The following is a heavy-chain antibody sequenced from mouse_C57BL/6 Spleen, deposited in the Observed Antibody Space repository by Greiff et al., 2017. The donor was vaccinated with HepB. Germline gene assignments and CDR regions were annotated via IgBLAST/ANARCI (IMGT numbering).Heavy chain of an antibody. Sequence: QVQLQQSGAELMKPGASVKLSCKATGYTFTGYWIEWVKQRPGHGLEWIGEILPGSGSTNYNEKFKGKATFTADTSSNTAYMQLSSLTTEDSAIYYCARGDGSSSYWYFDVWGTGTTVTVSS. CDR1: GYTFTGYW. D-gene: IGHD1-1*01. V-gene: IGHV1-9*01. J-gene: IGHJ1*03. CDR3: ARGDGSSSYWYFDV. CDR2: ILPGSGST.